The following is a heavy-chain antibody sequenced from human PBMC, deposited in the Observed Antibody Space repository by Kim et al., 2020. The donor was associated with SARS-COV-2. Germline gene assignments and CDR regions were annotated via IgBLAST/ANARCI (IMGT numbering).Heavy chain of an antibody. D-gene: IGHD3-10*01. CDR3: TLWFGELVYYYYGMDV. V-gene: IGHV3-73*01. J-gene: IGHJ6*02. CDR1: GFTFSGSA. CDR2: IRSKANSYAT. Sequence: GGSLRLSCAASGFTFSGSAMHWVRQASGKGLEWVGRIRSKANSYATAYAASVKGSFTISRDDSKNTAYLQMNSLKTEDTAVYYCTLWFGELVYYYYGMDVWGQGTTVTVSS.